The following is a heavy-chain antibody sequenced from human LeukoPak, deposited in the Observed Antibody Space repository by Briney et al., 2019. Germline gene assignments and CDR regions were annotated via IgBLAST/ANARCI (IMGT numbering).Heavy chain of an antibody. CDR3: ARRRNSWFDH. V-gene: IGHV4-59*01. Sequence: PSETLSLTCTVSGASISSYCWSWVRQSPGKGLEWIGHICHSGSTNNNPSLKSRVTISVDTSKNQFSLNLSSVTTADTAVYCCARRRNSWFDHWGQGILVTVSS. CDR1: GASISSYC. J-gene: IGHJ5*02. CDR2: ICHSGST.